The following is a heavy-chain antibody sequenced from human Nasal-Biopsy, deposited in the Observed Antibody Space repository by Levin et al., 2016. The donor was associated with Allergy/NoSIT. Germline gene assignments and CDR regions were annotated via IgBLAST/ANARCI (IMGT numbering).Heavy chain of an antibody. Sequence: SETLSLTCSVSGGSMTSHYWNWIRQPPGKGLEWIGHIYFTGNTKYNPSLQSRVTISADTSKNEFSLRLASVTAADTAVYYCARTLPGCSDGVCYFSNFDYWGQGALVAVSS. V-gene: IGHV4-59*11. CDR1: GGSMTSHY. D-gene: IGHD2-8*01. CDR3: ARTLPGCSDGVCYFSNFDY. J-gene: IGHJ4*02. CDR2: IYFTGNT.